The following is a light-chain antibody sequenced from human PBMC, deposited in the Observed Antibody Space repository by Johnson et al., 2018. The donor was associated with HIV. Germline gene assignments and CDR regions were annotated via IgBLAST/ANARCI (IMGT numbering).Light chain of an antibody. Sequence: QSVLTQPPSVSAAPGQKVTISCSGSSSNIGNNYVSWFQQLPGTAPKLLICENDKRPSGIPDRFSGSKSGTSATLGITALQTGDEADYYCGTWDSSLSFYDFGTGTKVTVL. CDR3: GTWDSSLSFYD. CDR1: SSNIGNNY. CDR2: END. J-gene: IGLJ1*01. V-gene: IGLV1-51*02.